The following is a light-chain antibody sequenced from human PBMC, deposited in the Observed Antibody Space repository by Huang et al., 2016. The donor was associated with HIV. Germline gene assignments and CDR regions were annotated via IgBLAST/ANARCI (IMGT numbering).Light chain of an antibody. Sequence: EIVLAQSPGTLSLSPGERTILSCRASQSFSGNFLAWYQQTPGQAPSLLIYLVSSRTTGVPDRFSGSGSRTDFTLTITGLEPEDFAVYYWQQYLSSPWTFGPGTKVEIK. J-gene: IGKJ1*01. V-gene: IGKV3-20*01. CDR2: LVS. CDR3: QQYLSSPWT. CDR1: QSFSGNF.